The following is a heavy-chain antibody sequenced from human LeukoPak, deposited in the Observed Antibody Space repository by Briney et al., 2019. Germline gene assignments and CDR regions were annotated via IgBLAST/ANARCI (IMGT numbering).Heavy chain of an antibody. Sequence: GGSLRLSCAASGFTFSSYAMSWVRQAPGEGLEWVSSISDSDTHIYYADSVKGRFTISRDNAKNSLYLQMNSLRAEDTAVYYCARGHSGSYYIRSDAFDIWGQGTMVTVSS. J-gene: IGHJ3*02. V-gene: IGHV3-21*01. D-gene: IGHD1-26*01. CDR2: ISDSDTHI. CDR1: GFTFSSYA. CDR3: ARGHSGSYYIRSDAFDI.